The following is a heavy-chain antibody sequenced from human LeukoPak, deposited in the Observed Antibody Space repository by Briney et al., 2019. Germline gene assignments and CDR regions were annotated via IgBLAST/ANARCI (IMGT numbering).Heavy chain of an antibody. J-gene: IGHJ4*02. CDR3: ARAGSGWSFDY. CDR2: IYYSGST. CDR1: GGSIGSGGYY. D-gene: IGHD6-19*01. V-gene: IGHV4-31*03. Sequence: PSETLSLTCTVSGGSIGSGGYYWSWIRQHPGKGLEWIGYIYYSGSTYYNPSLKSRVTISVDTSKNQFSLKLSSVTAADTAVYYCARAGSGWSFDYWGQGALVTVSS.